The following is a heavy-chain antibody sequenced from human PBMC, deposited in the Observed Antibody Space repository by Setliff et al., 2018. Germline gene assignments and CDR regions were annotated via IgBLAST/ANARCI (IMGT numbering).Heavy chain of an antibody. CDR1: RITFSSFA. CDR3: AKDESRYSSSWYIY. V-gene: IGHV3-30*02. D-gene: IGHD6-13*01. CDR2: IRFDGTIK. J-gene: IGHJ4*02. Sequence: GGSLRLSCAASRITFSSFAMHWVRQAPGKGLEWVGFIRFDGTIKYYADSVKGRFTISRDNSKNTLYLEMNSLRSEDTAVYYCAKDESRYSSSWYIYWGQGTLVTVSS.